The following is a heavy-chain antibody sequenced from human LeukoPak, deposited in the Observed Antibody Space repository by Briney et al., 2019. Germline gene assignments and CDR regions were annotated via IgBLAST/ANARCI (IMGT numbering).Heavy chain of an antibody. Sequence: GGSLRLSCAASGFTFSSYWMHWVRQAPGKGLVWVSRINSDGSRTTYADSVKGRFTISRDNAKNTLYLQMNSLRAEDTAVYYCARQPDISVAGRIDSWGQGTLVTVSS. CDR3: ARQPDISVAGRIDS. J-gene: IGHJ4*02. D-gene: IGHD6-19*01. CDR2: INSDGSRT. V-gene: IGHV3-74*01. CDR1: GFTFSSYW.